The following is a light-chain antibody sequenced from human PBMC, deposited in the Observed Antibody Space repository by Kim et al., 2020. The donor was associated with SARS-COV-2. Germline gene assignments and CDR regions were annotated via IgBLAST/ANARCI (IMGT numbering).Light chain of an antibody. J-gene: IGLJ3*02. Sequence: NTVPISCTGNSGSIASNYLQWYQQRPGSAPTTVIYEDDLRPSGVPDRFSGSIDSSSNSASLTISGLQTEDEAVYYCQSYDSSNHWVFGGGTKVTVL. CDR3: QSYDSSNHWV. V-gene: IGLV6-57*02. CDR1: SGSIASNY. CDR2: EDD.